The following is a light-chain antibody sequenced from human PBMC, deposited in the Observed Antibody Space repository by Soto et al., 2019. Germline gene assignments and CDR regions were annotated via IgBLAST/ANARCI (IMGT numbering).Light chain of an antibody. CDR2: WAS. V-gene: IGKV4-1*01. CDR1: QSVFSRFRNKNY. Sequence: DIVMTQSPDSLTLSLGERATINCKSSQSVFSRFRNKNYLGWFQQKPGQTPRLLIYWASTRESGVSDRFSGSGSGTDFTLTIDSLQADDFATYYCQHYNSYSEAFGQGTKVDIK. CDR3: QHYNSYSEA. J-gene: IGKJ1*01.